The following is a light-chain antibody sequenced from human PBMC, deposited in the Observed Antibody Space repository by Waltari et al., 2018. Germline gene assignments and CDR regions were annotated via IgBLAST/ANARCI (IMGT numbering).Light chain of an antibody. CDR2: GAS. CDR1: QSVSNNY. V-gene: IGKV3-20*01. CDR3: QQFGSPLT. J-gene: IGKJ4*01. Sequence: EVVLTQSPGTVSLSPGERATLSCRARQSVSNNYLAWYQQKPGQAPRLLIFGASSRASGIPERFSGSGSETDFTLTISRLEPEDVGVYYCQQFGSPLTFGGGTKVDIK.